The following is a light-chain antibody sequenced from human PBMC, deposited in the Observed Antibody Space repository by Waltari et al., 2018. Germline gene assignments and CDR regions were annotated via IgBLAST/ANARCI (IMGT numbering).Light chain of an antibody. J-gene: IGKJ4*01. CDR3: MQALQIPPT. CDR1: QSLLHSKGYNY. V-gene: IGKV2-28*01. Sequence: DIVMTPSPLSLPVTPGEPASIACRSSQSLLHSKGYNYLDWYLQKPGQSPQLMIYLGSNRASGVPDRFSGSGSGTDFTLNISRVEAEDVGVYYCMQALQIPPTFGGGTKVEI. CDR2: LGS.